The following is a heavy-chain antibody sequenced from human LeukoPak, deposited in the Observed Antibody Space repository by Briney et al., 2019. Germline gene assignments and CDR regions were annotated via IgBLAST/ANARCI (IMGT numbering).Heavy chain of an antibody. CDR2: IYYSGST. CDR3: ARGDDSSGYYCFDY. J-gene: IGHJ4*02. D-gene: IGHD3-22*01. Sequence: SQTLSLTCTVSGGSTSSGGYYWSWIRQHPGKGLEWIGYIYYSGSTYYNPSLKSRVTISVDTSKNQFSLKLSSVAAADTAVYYCARGDDSSGYYCFDYWGQGTLVTVSS. CDR1: GGSTSSGGYY. V-gene: IGHV4-31*03.